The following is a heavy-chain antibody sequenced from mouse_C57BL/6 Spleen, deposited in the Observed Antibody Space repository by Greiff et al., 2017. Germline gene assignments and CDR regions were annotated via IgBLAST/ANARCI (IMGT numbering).Heavy chain of an antibody. J-gene: IGHJ3*01. Sequence: QLVESEGGLVQPGSSMKLSCTASGFTFSDYYMAWVRQVPEKGLEWVANINYDGSSTYYLDSLKSRFIISRDNAKNILYLQMSSLKSEDTATYYCARGRGFAYWGQGTLVTVSA. CDR1: GFTFSDYY. V-gene: IGHV5-16*01. CDR3: ARGRGFAY. CDR2: INYDGSST.